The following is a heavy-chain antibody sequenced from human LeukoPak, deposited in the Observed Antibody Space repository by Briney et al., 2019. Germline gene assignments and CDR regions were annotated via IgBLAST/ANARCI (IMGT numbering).Heavy chain of an antibody. CDR3: ASFVSPYHYFDY. V-gene: IGHV4-30-2*01. CDR1: GGSISSGGYS. CDR2: IYHSGST. Sequence: SETLSLTCAVSGGSISSGGYSWSWIRQPPGKGLEWIGYIYHSGSTYYNPSLKSRVTISVDRSKNQFSLKLSSVTAADTAVYYCASFVSPYHYFDYWGQGTLVTVSS. D-gene: IGHD2-2*01. J-gene: IGHJ4*02.